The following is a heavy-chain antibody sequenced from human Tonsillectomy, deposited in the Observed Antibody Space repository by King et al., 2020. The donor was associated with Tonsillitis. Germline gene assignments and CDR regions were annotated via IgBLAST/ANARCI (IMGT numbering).Heavy chain of an antibody. D-gene: IGHD3-22*01. CDR1: GFTFSSYG. CDR2: ISYDGSNK. Sequence: VQLVESGGGVVQPGRSLRLSCAASGFTFSSYGMHWVRQAPGKGLEWVAVISYDGSNKYFADSVKGRFTISRDNSKNTLYLQMNSLRAEDTAVYYCAKAPLDSSDYRLAYWGQGTLVTVSS. J-gene: IGHJ4*02. V-gene: IGHV3-30*18. CDR3: AKAPLDSSDYRLAY.